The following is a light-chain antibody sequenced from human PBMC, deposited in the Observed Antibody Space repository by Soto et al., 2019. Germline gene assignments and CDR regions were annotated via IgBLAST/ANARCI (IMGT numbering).Light chain of an antibody. CDR1: QSISSNY. V-gene: IGKV3-20*01. Sequence: EIVLTQSPGTLSLSPGERATLSCRASQSISSNYLAWYQQRPGQAPRLLIFGASYRATSIPDRFSGSGSRTAFTLTVSTLELEDFAVYYCQQYSSSPPEFTFGPGTRVDSK. CDR2: GAS. CDR3: QQYSSSPPEFT. J-gene: IGKJ3*01.